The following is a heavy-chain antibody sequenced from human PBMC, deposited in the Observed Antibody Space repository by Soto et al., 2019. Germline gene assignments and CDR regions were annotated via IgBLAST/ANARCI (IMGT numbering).Heavy chain of an antibody. CDR1: GFTLSSYS. V-gene: IGHV3-48*02. Sequence: EVQLVESGGGMVQPGGSLRVSCAASGFTLSSYSMHWVRQAPGKGLEWVSYISGSGGTIYYAYSVKGRFTISRDNAKNSLSVQMNRLRDEDTAVYFCARETGLRSSGWSYYFDFWGQGTRVTVSS. CDR2: ISGSGGTI. D-gene: IGHD6-19*01. CDR3: ARETGLRSSGWSYYFDF. J-gene: IGHJ4*02.